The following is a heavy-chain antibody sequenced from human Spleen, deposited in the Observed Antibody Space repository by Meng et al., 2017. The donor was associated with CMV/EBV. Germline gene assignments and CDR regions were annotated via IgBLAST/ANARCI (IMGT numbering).Heavy chain of an antibody. D-gene: IGHD6-13*01. CDR1: GDRFSSNSAA. J-gene: IGHJ5*02. V-gene: IGHV6-1*01. CDR3: ARSGGIAASGWFDP. CDR2: TYYRSKRYN. Sequence: VNSHRSGPGLVKPSQTLSITCAISGDRFSSNSAAGNWIRQSPSRGLEWLGRTYYRSKRYNDYAVSVKSRITIHPDTSKNQFSLQLNSVTPEDTAVYYCARSGGIAASGWFDPWGQGTLVTVSS.